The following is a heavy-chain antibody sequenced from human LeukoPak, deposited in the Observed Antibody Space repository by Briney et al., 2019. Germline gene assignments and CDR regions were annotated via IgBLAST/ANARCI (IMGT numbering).Heavy chain of an antibody. Sequence: SETLSLTCAVYGGSFSGYYWSWIRQPPGKGLEWIGEINHSGSTNYNPSLKSRVTISVDTSKNQFSLKLSSVTAADTAVYYCARYLGPHSSSWGRYYYYYYGMDVWGQGTTVTVPS. CDR1: GGSFSGYY. V-gene: IGHV4-34*01. J-gene: IGHJ6*02. CDR2: INHSGST. D-gene: IGHD6-13*01. CDR3: ARYLGPHSSSWGRYYYYYYGMDV.